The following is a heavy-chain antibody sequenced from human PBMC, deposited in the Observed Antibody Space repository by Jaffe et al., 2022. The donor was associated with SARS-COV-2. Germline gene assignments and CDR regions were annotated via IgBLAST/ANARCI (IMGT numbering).Heavy chain of an antibody. CDR2: IKQDGSES. CDR3: ARSTVAIPGCA. Sequence: EVQLVESGGGLVQPGGSLRLSCATSGFTFSNYWMSWVRQSPGKGLEWVANIKQDGSESAYLDSVKGRFTISRDNAKNSLYLQMDSLRAEDTAVYYCARSTVAIPGCAGGQGTLVTVSS. V-gene: IGHV3-7*01. CDR1: GFTFSNYW. J-gene: IGHJ4*02. D-gene: IGHD2-8*02.